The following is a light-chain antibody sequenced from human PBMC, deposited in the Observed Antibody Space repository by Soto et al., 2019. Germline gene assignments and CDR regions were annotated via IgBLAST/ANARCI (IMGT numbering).Light chain of an antibody. Sequence: QSALTQPASVSGSPGQSITISCTGTSSDVGNYKYVSWYQEHPGKAPRLIIYQVTNRPSGVSNRFSGSKSGNTASLTISGLQADDEDDYYCTSFSTCRSYVTFGGGTKETVL. V-gene: IGLV2-14*01. CDR1: SSDVGNYKY. CDR3: TSFSTCRSYVT. CDR2: QVT. J-gene: IGLJ2*01.